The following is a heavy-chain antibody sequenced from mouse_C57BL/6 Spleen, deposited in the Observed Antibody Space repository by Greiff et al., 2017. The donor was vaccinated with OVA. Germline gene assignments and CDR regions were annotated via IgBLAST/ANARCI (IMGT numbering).Heavy chain of an antibody. J-gene: IGHJ3*01. CDR2: ISDGGSYT. V-gene: IGHV5-4*01. CDR3: AREGSSRCAY. CDR1: GFTFSSYA. Sequence: EVHLVESGGGLVKPGGSLKLSCAASGFTFSSYAMSWVRQTPEKRLEWVATISDGGSYTYYPDNVKGRFTISRDNAKNNLYLQMSHLKSEDTAMYYCAREGSSRCAYWGQGTLVTVSA.